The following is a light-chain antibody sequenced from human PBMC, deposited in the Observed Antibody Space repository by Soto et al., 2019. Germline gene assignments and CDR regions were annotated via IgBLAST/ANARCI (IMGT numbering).Light chain of an antibody. CDR1: QGISNY. CDR2: GAT. Sequence: DIQMTQSPSSLSASVGDRVTITCRASQGISNYLAWYQQKPGKVPKLLIYGATTLQSGVPSRFSGSRSGTYFTLTISSLQPEDVATYYCQKYNSAPWTFGQGTKVEIK. J-gene: IGKJ1*01. V-gene: IGKV1-27*01. CDR3: QKYNSAPWT.